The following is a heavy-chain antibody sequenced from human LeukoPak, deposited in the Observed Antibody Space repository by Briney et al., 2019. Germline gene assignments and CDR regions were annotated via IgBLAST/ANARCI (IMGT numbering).Heavy chain of an antibody. V-gene: IGHV3-21*01. CDR2: ISSSSYI. CDR3: ASGPGGYYDSSGSFDY. D-gene: IGHD3-22*01. J-gene: IGHJ4*02. Sequence: GGSLRLSCAASGFTFSSYSMNWVRQAPGKGLEWVSSISSSSYIYYADSVKGRFTISGDNAKNSLYLQMNSLRAEDTAVYYCASGPGGYYDSSGSFDYWGQGTLVTVSS. CDR1: GFTFSSYS.